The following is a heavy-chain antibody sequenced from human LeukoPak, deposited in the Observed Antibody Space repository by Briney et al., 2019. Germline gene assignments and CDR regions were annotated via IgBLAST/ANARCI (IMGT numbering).Heavy chain of an antibody. CDR1: GFTFSSYA. Sequence: GGSLRLSCAASGFTFSSYAMHWVRQAPGKGLEWVAVISYDGSNKYYADSVKGRFTISRDNSKNTLYLQMNSLRAEDTAVYYCARDLRFLEWLYELGLDYWGQGTLVTVSS. D-gene: IGHD3-3*01. CDR2: ISYDGSNK. J-gene: IGHJ4*02. CDR3: ARDLRFLEWLYELGLDY. V-gene: IGHV3-30*04.